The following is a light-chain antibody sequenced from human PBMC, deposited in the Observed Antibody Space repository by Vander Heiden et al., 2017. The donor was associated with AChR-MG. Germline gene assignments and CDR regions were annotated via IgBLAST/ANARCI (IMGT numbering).Light chain of an antibody. J-gene: IGKJ2*01. V-gene: IGKV2-28*01. CDR2: LGS. CDR1: QSLLHSNGYNY. CDR3: KQGLQTPYT. Sequence: DTVMTQSPLFLVVTPGEPASISCRSSQSLLHSNGYNYLDWYLQKPGQSPQLLVYLGSNRASGVPDRFSGSGSGTDFTLKISRVEAEDVGVYYCKQGLQTPYTFGLGTKLEIK.